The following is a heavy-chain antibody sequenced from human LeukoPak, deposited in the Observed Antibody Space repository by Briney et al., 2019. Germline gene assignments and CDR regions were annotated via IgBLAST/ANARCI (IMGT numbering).Heavy chain of an antibody. CDR1: GYTFTSYD. J-gene: IGHJ6*03. CDR3: ARGLHCSSTSCFDYYYYYMDV. CDR2: MYPNSGNT. Sequence: ASVKVSCKASGYTFTSYDINWVRQATGQGLEWMGWMYPNSGNTGYAQKFQGRVTITRNTSISTAYMELSSLRSEDTAVYYCARGLHCSSTSCFDYYYYYMDVWGKGTTVTVSS. D-gene: IGHD2-2*01. V-gene: IGHV1-8*03.